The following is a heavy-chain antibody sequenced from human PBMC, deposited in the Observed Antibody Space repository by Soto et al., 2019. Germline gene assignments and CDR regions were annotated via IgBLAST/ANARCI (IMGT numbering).Heavy chain of an antibody. CDR2: FYYSGST. D-gene: IGHD3-22*01. CDR1: GASISDYY. J-gene: IGHJ6*02. V-gene: IGHV4-59*04. Sequence: PSETLSLTCTVSGASISDYYWSWIRQSPGKGLDWIGYFYYSGSTYYNPSLKSRVTISVDTSKNQFSLKLSSVTAADTAVYYCASEAGYDSSGYYPNYGMDVWGQGTTVTVSS. CDR3: ASEAGYDSSGYYPNYGMDV.